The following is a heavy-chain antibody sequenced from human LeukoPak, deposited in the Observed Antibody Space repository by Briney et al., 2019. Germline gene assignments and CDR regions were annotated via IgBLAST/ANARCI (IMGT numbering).Heavy chain of an antibody. V-gene: IGHV4-59*01. CDR3: ARGRFLDAFDI. CDR2: IYYSGST. D-gene: IGHD3-3*01. CDR1: GGSISSYY. Sequence: SETLSLTCTVSGGSISSYYWSWMRQPPGKGLEWIGYIYYSGSTKYKPSLKSRVTISVDTSKNQFSLKLSSVTAADTAVYYCARGRFLDAFDIWGQGTMVTVSS. J-gene: IGHJ3*02.